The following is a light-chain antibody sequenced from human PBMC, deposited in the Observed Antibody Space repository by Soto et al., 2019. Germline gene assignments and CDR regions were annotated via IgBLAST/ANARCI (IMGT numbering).Light chain of an antibody. CDR3: QQYNNWPRT. Sequence: EILMTQSPATLSASTGERATLSCRASQSVSSGLAWYHQKPGQAPRLLIYGASTRASGIPARFSGSGSGTEFTLTINSLQSEDFAVYYCQQYNNWPRTFGQGTKVDI. J-gene: IGKJ1*01. CDR1: QSVSSG. V-gene: IGKV3-15*01. CDR2: GAS.